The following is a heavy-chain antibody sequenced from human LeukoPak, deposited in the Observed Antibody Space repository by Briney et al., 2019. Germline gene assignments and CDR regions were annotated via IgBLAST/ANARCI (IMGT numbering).Heavy chain of an antibody. CDR3: ARVGITMVRGVSPGYYFDY. Sequence: ASVKVSCKASGGTFSSYAISWVRQAPGQGLEWMGGSIPIFGTANYAQKFQGRVTITADESTSTAYMELSSLRSEDTAVYYCARVGITMVRGVSPGYYFDYWGQGTLVTVSS. V-gene: IGHV1-69*13. CDR1: GGTFSSYA. CDR2: SIPIFGTA. D-gene: IGHD3-10*01. J-gene: IGHJ4*02.